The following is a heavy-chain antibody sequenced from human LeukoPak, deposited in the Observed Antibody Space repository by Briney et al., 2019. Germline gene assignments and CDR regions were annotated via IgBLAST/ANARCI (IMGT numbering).Heavy chain of an antibody. CDR3: ARAAEEGRYFDWLSPGYGMDV. CDR2: IWYDGSNK. J-gene: IGHJ6*02. Sequence: GRSLRLSCAASGFTFSSCGMHWVRQAPGKGLEWVAVIWYDGSNKYYADSVKGRFTISRDNSKNTLYLQMNSLRAEDTAVYYCARAAEEGRYFDWLSPGYGMDVWGQGTTVTVSS. CDR1: GFTFSSCG. V-gene: IGHV3-33*01. D-gene: IGHD3-9*01.